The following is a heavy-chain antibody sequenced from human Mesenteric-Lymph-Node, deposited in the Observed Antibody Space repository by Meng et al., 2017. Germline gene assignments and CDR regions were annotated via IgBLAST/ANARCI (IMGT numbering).Heavy chain of an antibody. J-gene: IGHJ6*02. CDR2: ISGSGGST. Sequence: GGSLRLSCAASGFTFSSYAMSWVRQAPGKGLEWVSAISGSGGSTYYADSVKGRFTISRDNSKNTLYLQMNSLRAEDTAVYYCAREDGSGSDWLSAAYYGMDVWGQGTTVTVSS. CDR1: GFTFSSYA. CDR3: AREDGSGSDWLSAAYYGMDV. V-gene: IGHV3-23*01. D-gene: IGHD3-10*01.